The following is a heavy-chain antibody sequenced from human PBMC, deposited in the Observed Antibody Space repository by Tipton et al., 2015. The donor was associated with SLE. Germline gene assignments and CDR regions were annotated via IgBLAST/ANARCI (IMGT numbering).Heavy chain of an antibody. CDR1: GGSFRGFY. D-gene: IGHD7-27*01. CDR3: ARDDWGSGLSQAFDI. V-gene: IGHV3-11*04. J-gene: IGHJ3*02. CDR2: ISSSGITI. Sequence: LSLTCAVYGGSFRGFYWSWIRQPPGKGLEWVSYISSSGITIYYPDSVKGRFTISRDNAKKSLYLQMNSLRAEDTAVYYCARDDWGSGLSQAFDIWGQGTTVTVSS.